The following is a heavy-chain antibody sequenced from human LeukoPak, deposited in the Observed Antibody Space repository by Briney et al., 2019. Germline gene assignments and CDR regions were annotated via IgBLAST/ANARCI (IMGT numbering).Heavy chain of an antibody. J-gene: IGHJ4*02. CDR3: AKDSPAGRDYVWGSYRHPFDY. Sequence: GGTLRLSCAASGFTVSSNYMSWVRQAPGKGLEWVSVIYSGGSTYYADSVKGRFTISRDNSKSTLYIQMNSLRAEDTAVYYCAKDSPAGRDYVWGSYRHPFDYWGQGTLVTVSS. D-gene: IGHD3-16*02. CDR2: IYSGGST. CDR1: GFTVSSNY. V-gene: IGHV3-53*01.